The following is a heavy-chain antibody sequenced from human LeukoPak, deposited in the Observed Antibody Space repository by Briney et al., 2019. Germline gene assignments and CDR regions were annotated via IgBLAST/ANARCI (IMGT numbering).Heavy chain of an antibody. J-gene: IGHJ4*02. V-gene: IGHV3-23*01. CDR3: AKDHSWPPYFDY. Sequence: PGGSLRLSCAASGFTFSSYAMNWVRQAPGKGLEGVSTISGSCGSKHYADSVEGRFTISRDNSKNTVYLQMNSLRAEDTAVYYCAKDHSWPPYFDYWGQGTLVTVSS. CDR2: ISGSCGSK. CDR1: GFTFSSYA.